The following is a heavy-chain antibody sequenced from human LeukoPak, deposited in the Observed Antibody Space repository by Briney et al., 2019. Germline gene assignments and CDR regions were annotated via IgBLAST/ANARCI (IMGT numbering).Heavy chain of an antibody. D-gene: IGHD2-2*01. Sequence: SETLSLTCTVSGGSISSYYWSWIRQPPGKGLEWIGYIYYSGSTNYNPSLKSRVTISVDTSKNQFSLKLSSVTAADTAVYYCARANVPYCSSTSCYRLGAFDIWGQGTMVTVSS. CDR3: ARANVPYCSSTSCYRLGAFDI. CDR2: IYYSGST. J-gene: IGHJ3*02. CDR1: GGSISSYY. V-gene: IGHV4-59*01.